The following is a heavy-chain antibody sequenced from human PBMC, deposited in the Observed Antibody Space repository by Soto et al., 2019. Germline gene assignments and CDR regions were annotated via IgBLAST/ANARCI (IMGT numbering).Heavy chain of an antibody. CDR1: GFTFDDYA. Sequence: QLVESGGDLVQPGTSLRLSCAASGFTFDDYAMSWVRQVPGKGLEWVSGINWNSGTKGYADSVKGRFTISRDNAKNSLYLQMSRLRADDTALYYCTKDRVALIRGWFDTWGQGIQVTVAA. J-gene: IGHJ5*02. V-gene: IGHV3-9*01. D-gene: IGHD2-21*01. CDR3: TKDRVALIRGWFDT. CDR2: INWNSGTK.